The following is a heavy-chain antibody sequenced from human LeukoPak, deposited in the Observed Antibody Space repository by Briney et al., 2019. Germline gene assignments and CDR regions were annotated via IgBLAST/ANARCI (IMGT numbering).Heavy chain of an antibody. D-gene: IGHD3-10*01. J-gene: IGHJ3*02. CDR3: ARVATMVRVPLDALDI. CDR2: ISRSGSTR. V-gene: IGHV3-48*03. Sequence: GGSLRLSCAISGFTFSACELTWVRQAPGKGLEWVSYISRSGSTRYYADSVKGRFTVSRDNAKNSLYLQMNSLRAEDTAVYYCARVATMVRVPLDALDIWGQGTMVSVSS. CDR1: GFTFSACE.